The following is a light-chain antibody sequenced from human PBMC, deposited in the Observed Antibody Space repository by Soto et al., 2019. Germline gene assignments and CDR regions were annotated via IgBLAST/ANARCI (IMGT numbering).Light chain of an antibody. J-gene: IGKJ2*01. V-gene: IGKV1-6*01. CDR3: LQDASYPYT. CDR2: TIS. CDR1: QDVRND. Sequence: AVQMTQSPSSLSASVGDRVTITCRASQDVRNDLGWYQQKPGQAPKLLIYTISTLQSGVPSRFSGSGSGTDFALTISSLQPEDSATYYCLQDASYPYTFGQGTNLEI.